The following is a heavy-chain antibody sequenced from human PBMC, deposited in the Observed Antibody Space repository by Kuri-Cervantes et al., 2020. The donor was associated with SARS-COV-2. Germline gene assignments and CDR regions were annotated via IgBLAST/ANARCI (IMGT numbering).Heavy chain of an antibody. Sequence: LSLTCAASGFTFSSYSMNWVRQAPGKGLEWVSSISSSSSYIYYADSVKGRFTISRDNAKNSLYLQMNSLRAEDTAVYYCARAFEGYYYYMDVWGKGATVTVSS. CDR3: ARAFEGYYYYMDV. J-gene: IGHJ6*03. CDR1: GFTFSSYS. CDR2: ISSSSSYI. D-gene: IGHD3-9*01. V-gene: IGHV3-21*01.